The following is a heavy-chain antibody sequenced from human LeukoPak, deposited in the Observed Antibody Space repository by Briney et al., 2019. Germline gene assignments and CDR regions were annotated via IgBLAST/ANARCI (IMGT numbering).Heavy chain of an antibody. V-gene: IGHV3-52*01. CDR3: VRGVGSSTSCYVRAFDI. CDR2: IKCDGSEK. J-gene: IGHJ3*02. Sequence: GGSLRLSCAASGFTFSNSWMHWVCQAPEKGLGGVADIKCDGSEKYYVDSVKGRLTISRDNAKNSLYLQVNSLRAEDMTVYYCVRGVGSSTSCYVRAFDIWGQGTMVTVSS. D-gene: IGHD2-2*01. CDR1: GFTFSNSW.